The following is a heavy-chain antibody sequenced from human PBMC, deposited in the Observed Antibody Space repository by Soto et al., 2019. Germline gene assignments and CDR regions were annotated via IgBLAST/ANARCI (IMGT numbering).Heavy chain of an antibody. CDR2: MSYNGTRK. Sequence: GGSLRLSCAASGFTFSTYAMHWVRQAPGKGLEWVSAMSYNGTRKYYADSVKGRFTISRDNSKNTLYLQLNSLRAEDTAVYYFADEYCSSCFDHWGQGTLVTVSS. J-gene: IGHJ4*02. D-gene: IGHD6-13*01. CDR3: ADEYCSSCFDH. CDR1: GFTFSTYA. V-gene: IGHV3-30*02.